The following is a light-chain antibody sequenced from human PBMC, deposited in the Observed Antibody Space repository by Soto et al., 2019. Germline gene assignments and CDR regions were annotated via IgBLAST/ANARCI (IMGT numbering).Light chain of an antibody. V-gene: IGKV1-39*01. CDR1: QSISTY. Sequence: DIQMTQSPSSLSASVGDRVTITCRAGQSISTYLNWYQQKPGKAPKLLIYAASSLQSGVPSRFSGSGSGTDFTLTISSLQPEDFATYYCQQSYSTPPWTFGPGTKVEIK. J-gene: IGKJ1*01. CDR2: AAS. CDR3: QQSYSTPPWT.